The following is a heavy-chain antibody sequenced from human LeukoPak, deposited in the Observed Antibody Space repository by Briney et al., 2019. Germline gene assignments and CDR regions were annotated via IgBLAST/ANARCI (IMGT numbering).Heavy chain of an antibody. CDR3: ARARIAARHDAFDI. CDR1: GYTLTELS. J-gene: IGHJ3*02. Sequence: ASVKVSCKVSGYTLTELSMHWVRQAPGKGLEWMGGFDPEDGETIYAQKFQGRVTITADESTSTAYMELSSLRSEDTAVYYCARARIAARHDAFDIWGQGTMVTVSS. D-gene: IGHD6-13*01. CDR2: FDPEDGET. V-gene: IGHV1-24*01.